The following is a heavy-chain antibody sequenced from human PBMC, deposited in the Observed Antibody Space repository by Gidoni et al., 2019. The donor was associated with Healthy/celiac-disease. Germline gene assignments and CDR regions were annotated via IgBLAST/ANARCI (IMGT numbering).Heavy chain of an antibody. CDR3: ARGYCTGGVCYTSWFDP. CDR2: IYPGDSDT. D-gene: IGHD2-8*02. Sequence: PGKGLEWMGIIYPGDSDTRYSPSFQGQVTISADKSISTAYLQWSSLKASDTAMYYCARGYCTGGVCYTSWFDPWGQGTLVTVSS. J-gene: IGHJ5*02. V-gene: IGHV5-51*01.